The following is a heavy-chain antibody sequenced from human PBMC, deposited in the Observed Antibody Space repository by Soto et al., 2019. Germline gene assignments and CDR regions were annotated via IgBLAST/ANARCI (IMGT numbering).Heavy chain of an antibody. CDR1: GFTFTSYG. Sequence: QAHLVESGGGVVQPGRSLRLSCAASGFTFTSYGMHWVRQAPGTRLGWVAVISYDGGLQHYAYSVKGRFTISRDNSKNMVLLQMNSLRAEDTAVYYCVSDRGYGHASVPYSWGQGTLVSVSS. D-gene: IGHD5-18*01. J-gene: IGHJ4*02. CDR2: ISYDGGLQ. V-gene: IGHV3-30*13. CDR3: VSDRGYGHASVPYS.